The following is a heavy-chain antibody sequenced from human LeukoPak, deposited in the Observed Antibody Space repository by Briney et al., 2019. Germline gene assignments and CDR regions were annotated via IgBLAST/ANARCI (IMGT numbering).Heavy chain of an antibody. V-gene: IGHV4-59*08. D-gene: IGHD5-24*01. CDR2: FYYSGAT. J-gene: IGHJ4*02. CDR3: ARSNARDGYNFGY. Sequence: SETLSLTCTVSGGSITSSYWSLLRQPPGKGLQWIGYFYYSGATNYNPSLKSRVTISVDTSKTQLSLKMTSMTAADTAVYYCARSNARDGYNFGYWGQGTLVTVSS. CDR1: GGSITSSY.